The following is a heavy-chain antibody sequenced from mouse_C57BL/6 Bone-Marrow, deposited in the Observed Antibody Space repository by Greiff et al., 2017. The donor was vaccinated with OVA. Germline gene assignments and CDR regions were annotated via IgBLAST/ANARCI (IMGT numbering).Heavy chain of an antibody. Sequence: QVQLQQSGPELARPWASVKISCQAFYTFSRWVHFAIRDTTYWMQWVKQRPGQGLEWIGAIYPGNGGRSYNQKCNGKATWTAYKTSSTAYMQRSSLTAEDSAVYYCAFYYCAYWGQGTTLTVSS. CDR1: YTFSRWVH. V-gene: IGHV1-87*01. D-gene: IGHD1-1*01. J-gene: IGHJ2*01. CDR2: GQGLEWIG. CDR3: AEDSAVYYCAFYYCAY.